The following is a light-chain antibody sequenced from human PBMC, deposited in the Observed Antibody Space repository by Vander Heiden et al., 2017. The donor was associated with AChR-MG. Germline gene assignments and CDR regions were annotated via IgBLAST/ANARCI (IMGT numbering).Light chain of an antibody. V-gene: IGLV2-8*01. CDR2: DVN. CDR3: SSYAGSNTNVL. J-gene: IGLJ2*01. Sequence: QSALTQPPYASGSPGRSVTISCTGTSSDVGGYNYGSWSQNHPGKAPKRKMLDVNRRPAGVPSRFACSKSGNTVSLTVSGLQAEDEAEDDCSSYAGSNTNVLFGGGTKLTVL. CDR1: SSDVGGYNY.